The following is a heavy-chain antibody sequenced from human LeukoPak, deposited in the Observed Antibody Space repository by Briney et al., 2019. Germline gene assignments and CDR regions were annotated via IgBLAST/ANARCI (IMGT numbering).Heavy chain of an antibody. Sequence: SETLSLTCTVSGGSITSYYRSWIRQPPGKGLEWIGYIHYSGTTNYNPSLKSRVTISVDTSKDQFSLKLNSVTAADTAVYYCARRAGSGWYFDYWGQGTLVTVSS. J-gene: IGHJ4*02. V-gene: IGHV4-59*08. D-gene: IGHD6-19*01. CDR2: IHYSGTT. CDR3: ARRAGSGWYFDY. CDR1: GGSITSYY.